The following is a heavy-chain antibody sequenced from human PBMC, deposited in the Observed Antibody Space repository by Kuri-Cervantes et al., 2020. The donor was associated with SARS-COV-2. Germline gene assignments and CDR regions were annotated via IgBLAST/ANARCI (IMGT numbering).Heavy chain of an antibody. J-gene: IGHJ4*02. CDR1: GFTFSSYS. Sequence: GESLKISCAAFGFTFSSYSMNWVRQAPGKGLEWVSHISSSSSTIYYADSVKGRFTISRDNAKNSLYLQMNSLRAEDTAVYYCARDVPDYWGQGTLVTVSS. CDR3: ARDVPDY. V-gene: IGHV3-48*01. CDR2: ISSSSSTI.